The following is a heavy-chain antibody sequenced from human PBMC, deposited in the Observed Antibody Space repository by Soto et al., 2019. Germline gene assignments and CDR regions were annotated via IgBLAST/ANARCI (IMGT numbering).Heavy chain of an antibody. CDR3: ARPLAAAATSYYYYGMDV. V-gene: IGHV4-39*01. D-gene: IGHD6-13*01. J-gene: IGHJ6*02. Sequence: SETLSLTCTVSGGSISSSSYYWGWIRQPPGKGLEWIGSIYYSGSTYYNPSLKSRVTISVDTSKNQFSLKLSSVTAADTAVYYCARPLAAAATSYYYYGMDVWGQGTTVT. CDR1: GGSISSSSYY. CDR2: IYYSGST.